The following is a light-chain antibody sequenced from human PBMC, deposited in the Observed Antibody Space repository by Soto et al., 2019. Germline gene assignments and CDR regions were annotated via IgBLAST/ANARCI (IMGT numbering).Light chain of an antibody. CDR1: QSISTW. CDR2: DAS. V-gene: IGKV1-5*01. J-gene: IGKJ1*01. Sequence: DIQMTQSPSTLSASVGDRVTITCRASQSISTWLAWYQQKPGKAPKLLIYDASSLESGVPSRFSGNGSGTEFTLTISDLQPDDFATYYCQQYNSYWTFGQGTKVDIK. CDR3: QQYNSYWT.